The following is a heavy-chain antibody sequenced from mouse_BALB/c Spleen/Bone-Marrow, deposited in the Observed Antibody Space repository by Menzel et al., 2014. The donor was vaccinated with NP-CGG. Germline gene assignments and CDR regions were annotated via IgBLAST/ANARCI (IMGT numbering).Heavy chain of an antibody. V-gene: IGHV1-69*02. J-gene: IGHJ3*01. CDR1: GYTFTSYW. CDR2: IDPSDSYT. Sequence: QVHVKQSGAEFVKPGASVKLSCKVSGYTFTSYWMHWVKQRPGQGLEWIGEIDPSDSYTNYNQKFKGKATLTVDKSSSTAYMQLSSLTSEDSAVYYCARRELGPRWFTYWGQGTLVTVSA. CDR3: ARRELGPRWFTY. D-gene: IGHD3-1*01.